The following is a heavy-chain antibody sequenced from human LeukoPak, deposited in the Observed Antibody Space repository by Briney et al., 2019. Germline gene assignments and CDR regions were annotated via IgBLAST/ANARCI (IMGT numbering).Heavy chain of an antibody. Sequence: PGGSLRLSCAASGFTFSSYSMNWARQAPGKGLEWVSYISSSSTIYYADSVKGRFTISRDNAKNSLYLQMNSLRAEDTAVYYCASPITMVRGVKAFDIWGQGTMVTVSS. J-gene: IGHJ3*02. D-gene: IGHD3-10*01. CDR1: GFTFSSYS. V-gene: IGHV3-48*01. CDR2: ISSSSTI. CDR3: ASPITMVRGVKAFDI.